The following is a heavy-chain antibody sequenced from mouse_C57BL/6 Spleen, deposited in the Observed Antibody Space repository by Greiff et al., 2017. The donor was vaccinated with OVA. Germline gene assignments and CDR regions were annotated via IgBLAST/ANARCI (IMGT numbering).Heavy chain of an antibody. CDR1: GYTFTSYW. Sequence: VQLQQSGAELVKPGASVKMSCKASGYTFTSYWITWVKQRPGQGLEWIGDIYPGSGSTNYNEKFKSKATLTVDTSSSTAYMQLSSLTSEDSAVYYCARYYYGSLYYFDYWGQGTTLTVSS. CDR3: ARYYYGSLYYFDY. CDR2: IYPGSGST. V-gene: IGHV1-55*01. J-gene: IGHJ2*01. D-gene: IGHD1-1*01.